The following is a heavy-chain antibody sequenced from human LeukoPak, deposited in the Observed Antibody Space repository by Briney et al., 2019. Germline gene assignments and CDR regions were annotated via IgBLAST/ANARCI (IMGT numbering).Heavy chain of an antibody. V-gene: IGHV3-53*01. CDR3: ARDLDDSSGYYLGGNAFDI. D-gene: IGHD3-22*01. CDR1: GFTVSSNY. Sequence: PRGSLRLSCAASGFTVSSNYMSWVRQAPGKGLEWVSVIYSGGSTYYADSVKGRFTISRDNSKNTLYLQMNSLRAEDTAVYYCARDLDDSSGYYLGGNAFDIWGQGTMVTVSS. J-gene: IGHJ3*02. CDR2: IYSGGST.